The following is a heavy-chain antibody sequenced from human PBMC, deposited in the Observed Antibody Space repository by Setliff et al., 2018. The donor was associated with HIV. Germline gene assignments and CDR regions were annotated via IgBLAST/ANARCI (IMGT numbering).Heavy chain of an antibody. J-gene: IGHJ4*02. Sequence: ASVKVSCKTSGYTFINYGIHWVRQAPGQGLEWMGWISVYNGNTNYAEKFQGRVTMTTDTSTSTAYMDLRSLSADDTALYYCARVPRTGPLDYWGQGTLVTVSS. V-gene: IGHV1-18*01. CDR3: ARVPRTGPLDY. CDR2: ISVYNGNT. CDR1: GYTFINYG.